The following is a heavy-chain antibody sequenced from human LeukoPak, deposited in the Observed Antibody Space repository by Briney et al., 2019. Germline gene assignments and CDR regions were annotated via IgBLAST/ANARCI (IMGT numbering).Heavy chain of an antibody. CDR1: GFTFSSYK. CDR3: ATESVELATIPLGY. D-gene: IGHD5-24*01. Sequence: PGGSLRLSCAASGFTFSSYKMNWVRQAPGKGLEWVSSISSSSSYIYYADSVKGRFTISRDNAKNSLSLRMNSLRADDTAVYYCATESVELATIPLGYWGQGTLVTVSS. J-gene: IGHJ4*02. V-gene: IGHV3-21*01. CDR2: ISSSSSYI.